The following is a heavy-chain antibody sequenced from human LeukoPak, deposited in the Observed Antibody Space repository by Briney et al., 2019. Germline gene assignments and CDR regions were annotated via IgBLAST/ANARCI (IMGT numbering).Heavy chain of an antibody. J-gene: IGHJ6*03. CDR1: GGSISSYY. Sequence: SETLSLTCTVSGGSISSYYWSWIRRPPGKGLEWIGYIYYSGSTNYNPSLTSQVTISVDASKNQFSLKLSSVTAADTAVYYCATAGGRYCSSTSCPYYYYYYYMDVWGKGTTVTVSS. V-gene: IGHV4-59*01. CDR2: IYYSGST. CDR3: ATAGGRYCSSTSCPYYYYYYYMDV. D-gene: IGHD2-2*01.